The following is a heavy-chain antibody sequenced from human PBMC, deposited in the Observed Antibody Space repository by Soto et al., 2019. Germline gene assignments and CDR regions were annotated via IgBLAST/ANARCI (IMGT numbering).Heavy chain of an antibody. J-gene: IGHJ4*02. Sequence: ASVKVSCKASGYTFITFDINWVRQAAGQGLEWMGWMNPYNGNAGYAQKFKGRVTMTRNTSTSTAYMELSSLTSDDSAVYFCARRKERSGPNYFDSCGQGTLVTVSS. CDR3: ARRKERSGPNYFDS. V-gene: IGHV1-8*01. CDR1: GYTFITFD. CDR2: MNPYNGNA.